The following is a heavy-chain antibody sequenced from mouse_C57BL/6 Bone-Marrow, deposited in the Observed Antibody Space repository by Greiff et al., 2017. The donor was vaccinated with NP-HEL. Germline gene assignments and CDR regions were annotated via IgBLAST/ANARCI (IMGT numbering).Heavy chain of an antibody. CDR2: ISDGGSYT. D-gene: IGHD2-3*01. CDR1: GFTFSSYA. V-gene: IGHV5-4*01. CDR3: ARDPSIYDGYLFAY. Sequence: EVKLMESGGGLVKPGGSLKLSCAASGFTFSSYAMSWVRQTPEKRLEWVATISDGGSYTYYPDNVKGRFTISRDNAKNNLYLQMSHLKSEDTAMYYCARDPSIYDGYLFAYWGQGTLVTVSA. J-gene: IGHJ3*01.